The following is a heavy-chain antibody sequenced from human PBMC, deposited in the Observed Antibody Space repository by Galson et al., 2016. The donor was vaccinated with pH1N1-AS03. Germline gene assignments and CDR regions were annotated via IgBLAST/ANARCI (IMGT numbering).Heavy chain of an antibody. Sequence: SLRLSCAGSGFTFNNTWMSWVRQAPGEGLEWVACIKGKAGGGKTEYAAPGKGRITSSKDDSRDTLHLQRNSMKTEDSALYYGVTGGNNFGHEYWGQGTLVTVSS. CDR2: IKGKAGGGKT. CDR1: GFTFNNTW. V-gene: IGHV3-15*01. CDR3: VTGGNNFGHEY. D-gene: IGHD5-18*01. J-gene: IGHJ4*01.